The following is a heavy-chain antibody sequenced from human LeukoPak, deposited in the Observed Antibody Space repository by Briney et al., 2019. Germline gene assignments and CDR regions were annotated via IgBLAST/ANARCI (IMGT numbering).Heavy chain of an antibody. CDR3: ARDQDIVVVVAALRQREMGGFDP. CDR1: GFTFSDYY. CDR2: ISSSGSTI. V-gene: IGHV3-11*01. J-gene: IGHJ5*02. Sequence: GGSLRLSCAASGFTFSDYYMSWIRQAPGRGLEWVSYISSSGSTIYYADSVKGRFTISRDNAKNSLYLQMNSLRAEDTAVYYCARDQDIVVVVAALRQREMGGFDPWGQGTLVTVSS. D-gene: IGHD2-15*01.